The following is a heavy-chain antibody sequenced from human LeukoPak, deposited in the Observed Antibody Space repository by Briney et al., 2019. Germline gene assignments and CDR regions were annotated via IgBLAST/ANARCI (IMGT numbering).Heavy chain of an antibody. CDR1: GGPISSGSYY. V-gene: IGHV4-61*02. CDR2: LYNSGNT. CDR3: ARGRGRYCSSASCYPGVPFDY. J-gene: IGHJ4*02. Sequence: SETLSLTCTVSGGPISSGSYYWSWIRQPAGKGLEWIGRLYNSGNTNYNPSLKSRVTISLDTFKNRLSLKLRSVTAADTAVYYCARGRGRYCSSASCYPGVPFDYWGQGTLVTVSS. D-gene: IGHD2-2*01.